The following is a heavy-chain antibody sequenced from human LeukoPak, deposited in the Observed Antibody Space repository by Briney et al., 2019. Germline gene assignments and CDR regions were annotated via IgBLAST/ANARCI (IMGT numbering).Heavy chain of an antibody. CDR2: IRSKANSYAT. V-gene: IGHV3-73*01. CDR3: AMVRGSYYSY. Sequence: GGSLRLSCAASGFTFSGSAMHWVRQASGKGLEWVGRIRSKANSYATAYAASVKGRSTISRDDSKNTAYLQMNSLKTEDTAVYYCAMVRGSYYSYWGQGTLVTVSS. D-gene: IGHD3-10*01. CDR1: GFTFSGSA. J-gene: IGHJ4*02.